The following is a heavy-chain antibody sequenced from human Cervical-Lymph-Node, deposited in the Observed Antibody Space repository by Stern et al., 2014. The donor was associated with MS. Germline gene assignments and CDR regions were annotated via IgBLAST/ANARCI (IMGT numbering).Heavy chain of an antibody. CDR1: GGSISRSTYY. Sequence: VQLVESGPGLVKPSETLSLTCTVSGGSISRSTYYWGWIRQPPGKGLEWIGNIYYSGTTYYDPSLKSRVTISAHAATTQFSLKLNSVTAADTAVYYCARLTGIIDSWGQGTLVAVSS. J-gene: IGHJ4*02. D-gene: IGHD5-24*01. V-gene: IGHV4-39*01. CDR3: ARLTGIIDS. CDR2: IYYSGTT.